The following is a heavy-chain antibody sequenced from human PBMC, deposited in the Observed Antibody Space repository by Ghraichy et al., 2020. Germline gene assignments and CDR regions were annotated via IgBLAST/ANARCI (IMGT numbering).Heavy chain of an antibody. J-gene: IGHJ4*02. D-gene: IGHD4-17*01. V-gene: IGHV3-7*01. CDR1: GFTFSTYW. Sequence: GGSLRLSCAASGFTFSTYWSSWIRQAPGKGLEWVAHIKGDGSAQYYVDSVKGRFTISRDNAKNSLYLQMTSLRAEDTAAYYCATWSETTNFWGQGTQVTVSS. CDR2: IKGDGSAQ. CDR3: ATWSETTNF.